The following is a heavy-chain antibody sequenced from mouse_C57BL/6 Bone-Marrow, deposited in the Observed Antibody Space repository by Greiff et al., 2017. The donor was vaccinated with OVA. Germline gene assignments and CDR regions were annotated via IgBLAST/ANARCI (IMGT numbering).Heavy chain of an antibody. J-gene: IGHJ2*01. CDR1: GYTFTDYY. V-gene: IGHV1-19*01. Sequence: VQLKQSGPVLVKPGASVKMSCKASGYTFTDYYMNWVKQSHGKSLEWIGVINPYNGGTSYNQKFKGKATLTVDKSSSTAYMELNSLTSEDSAVYYCARLGNSYFDYWGQGTTLTVSS. CDR2: INPYNGGT. CDR3: ARLGNSYFDY.